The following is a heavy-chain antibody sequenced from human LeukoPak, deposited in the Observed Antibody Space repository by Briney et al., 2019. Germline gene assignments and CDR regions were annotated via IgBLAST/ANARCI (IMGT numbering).Heavy chain of an antibody. CDR3: AKFTLVATADY. Sequence: PGGSLRLSCAASGFTFSIYSMNWVRQAPGKGLEWVSSISSSSNYIYYADSVKGRFTISRDNSKNTLYLQMNSLRTEDTAVYYCAKFTLVATADYWGQGTLVTVSS. D-gene: IGHD5-12*01. V-gene: IGHV3-21*01. J-gene: IGHJ4*02. CDR1: GFTFSIYS. CDR2: ISSSSNYI.